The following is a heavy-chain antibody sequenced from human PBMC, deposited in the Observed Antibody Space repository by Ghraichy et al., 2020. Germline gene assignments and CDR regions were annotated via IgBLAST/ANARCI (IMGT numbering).Heavy chain of an antibody. CDR3: ARDQSQHLPNSYYYYGMDV. Sequence: GGSLRLSCAASGFIFSSYATPWVRQAPGKGLEWVAVISYDGTNKYYADSVKGRFTISRDNSKNTLYLQMNSLRAEDTGVYYCARDQSQHLPNSYYYYGMDVWGQGTTVTVSS. CDR1: GFIFSSYA. D-gene: IGHD6-13*01. J-gene: IGHJ6*02. V-gene: IGHV3-30*04. CDR2: ISYDGTNK.